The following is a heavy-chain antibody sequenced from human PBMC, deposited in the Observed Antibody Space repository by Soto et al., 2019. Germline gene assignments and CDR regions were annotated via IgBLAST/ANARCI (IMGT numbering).Heavy chain of an antibody. CDR1: GGTFSSYT. Sequence: QVQLVQSGAEVKKPGSSVKVSCKASGGTFSSYTISWVRQAPGQGLEWMGRIIPILGIANYAQKFQGRVTITADKCTSTAYMGLSSLRAEDTAVYYCARDHKIRQDNWNYPCFDYWVQGTLVTVSS. CDR2: IIPILGIA. CDR3: ARDHKIRQDNWNYPCFDY. D-gene: IGHD1-7*01. V-gene: IGHV1-69*08. J-gene: IGHJ4*02.